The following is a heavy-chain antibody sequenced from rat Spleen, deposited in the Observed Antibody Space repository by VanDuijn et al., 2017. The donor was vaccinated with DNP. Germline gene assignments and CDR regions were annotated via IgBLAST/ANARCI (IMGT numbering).Heavy chain of an antibody. Sequence: EVQLVESGGGLVQPGRSLKLSCAASGFTFSDYSMAWVRQAPKKGLEWVATIIYDGSRTYYRDSVKGRFTISRDNAKSTLYLQMNSLRSEDTATYYCTKDLQWYAMDVWGQGTSVTVSS. CDR2: IIYDGSRT. V-gene: IGHV5S10*01. J-gene: IGHJ4*01. CDR1: GFTFSDYS. CDR3: TKDLQWYAMDV. D-gene: IGHD1-1*01.